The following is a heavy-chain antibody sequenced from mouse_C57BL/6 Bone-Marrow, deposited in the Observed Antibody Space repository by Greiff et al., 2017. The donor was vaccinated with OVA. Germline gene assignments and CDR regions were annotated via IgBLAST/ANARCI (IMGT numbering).Heavy chain of an antibody. CDR3: ARSMAAQATFAY. CDR1: GYNFNSYC. D-gene: IGHD3-2*02. J-gene: IGHJ3*01. Sequence: QVQLQQPGAELVKPGASVKLSCKASGYNFNSYCMHWVKQRPGRGLEWIGRIDPNCGGTKYNEKFKSKATLTVDKPSSTAYMQLSSLTSEDSAVYDCARSMAAQATFAYWGQGTLLTVSA. CDR2: IDPNCGGT. V-gene: IGHV1-72*01.